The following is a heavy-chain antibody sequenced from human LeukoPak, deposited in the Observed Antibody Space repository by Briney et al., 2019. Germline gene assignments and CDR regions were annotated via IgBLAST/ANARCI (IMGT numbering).Heavy chain of an antibody. CDR1: GYTFTGYY. V-gene: IGHV1-18*04. D-gene: IGHD2-8*02. CDR3: ARGGFTVYYYMDV. Sequence: ASVKVSCKASGYTFTGYYMHWVRQAPGQGLEWMGWISAYNGNTNYAQKLQGRVTMTTDTSTSTAYMELRSLRSDDTAVYYCARGGFTVYYYMDVWGKGTTVTISS. J-gene: IGHJ6*03. CDR2: ISAYNGNT.